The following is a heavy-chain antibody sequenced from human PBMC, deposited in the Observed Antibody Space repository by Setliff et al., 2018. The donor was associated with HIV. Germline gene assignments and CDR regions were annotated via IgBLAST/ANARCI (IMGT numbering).Heavy chain of an antibody. CDR3: ASSSWYYYYYYYLDA. Sequence: PSETLSLTCNVSGDSISGYFWSWIRQPAGKGLEWIGRIYSGGSTNYNPSLKSRVTLSIDKSKNQFSLRLSSVTAADTAVYFCASSSWYYYYYYYLDAWGKGTTVTVSS. CDR1: GDSISGYF. J-gene: IGHJ6*03. V-gene: IGHV4-4*07. D-gene: IGHD6-13*01. CDR2: IYSGGST.